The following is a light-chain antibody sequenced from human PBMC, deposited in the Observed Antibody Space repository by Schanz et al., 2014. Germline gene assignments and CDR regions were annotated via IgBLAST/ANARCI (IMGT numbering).Light chain of an antibody. CDR1: HSVSSS. J-gene: IGKJ1*01. Sequence: EIVMTQSPATLSVSPGEGATLSCRASHSVSSSLAWYQQKPGQAPRLLIYGASTRATGIPARFSGSGSGTEFTLTITSLQSEDFAVYYCQHFNGWPWTFGQGTKVEIK. CDR2: GAS. V-gene: IGKV3-15*01. CDR3: QHFNGWPWT.